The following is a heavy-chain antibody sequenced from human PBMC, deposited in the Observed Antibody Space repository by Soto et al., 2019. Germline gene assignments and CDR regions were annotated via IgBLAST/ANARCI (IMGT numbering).Heavy chain of an antibody. D-gene: IGHD4-17*01. Sequence: ASVKVSCKTSGSTFSSYAITWVRQAPGQGLEWMGGIVPTVDTSTYAQKFQGRVTMTRDTSTSTVYMELSSLRSEDTAVYYCARDLDDYGDFPEAFDYWGQGTLVTVSS. V-gene: IGHV1-69*05. CDR1: GSTFSSYA. CDR3: ARDLDDYGDFPEAFDY. J-gene: IGHJ4*02. CDR2: IVPTVDTS.